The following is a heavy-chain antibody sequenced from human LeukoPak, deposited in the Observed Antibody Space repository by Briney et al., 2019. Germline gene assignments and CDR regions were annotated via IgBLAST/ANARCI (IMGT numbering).Heavy chain of an antibody. J-gene: IGHJ4*02. CDR1: GGSISSGGYY. CDR2: IYYSGST. V-gene: IGHV4-39*01. CDR3: ARGNTHYGSGSYYNAGTYDY. D-gene: IGHD3-10*01. Sequence: SETLSLTCAVSGGSISSGGYYWGWIRQPPGKGLEWIGSIYYSGSTYYNPSLKSRVTISVDTSKNQFSLKLSSVTAADTAVYYCARGNTHYGSGSYYNAGTYDYWGQGTLVTVSS.